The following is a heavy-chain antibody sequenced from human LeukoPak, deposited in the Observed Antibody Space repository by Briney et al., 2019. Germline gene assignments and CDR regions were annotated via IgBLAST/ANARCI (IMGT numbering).Heavy chain of an antibody. CDR1: GFTFSSYA. Sequence: GGSLRLSCAASGFTFSSYAMSWVRQAPGKGLEWVSAISGSGGSTYYADSVKGRFTISRDNSKNTLYLQMNSLRAEDTAVYYGAKVSIVVVVAATGLLDYWGQGTLVTVSS. J-gene: IGHJ4*02. V-gene: IGHV3-23*01. CDR2: ISGSGGST. D-gene: IGHD2-15*01. CDR3: AKVSIVVVVAATGLLDY.